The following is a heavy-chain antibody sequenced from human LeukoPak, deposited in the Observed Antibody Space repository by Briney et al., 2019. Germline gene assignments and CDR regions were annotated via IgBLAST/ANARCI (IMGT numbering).Heavy chain of an antibody. CDR1: GGSISSSSYY. CDR3: AREDYGSGISAIDY. V-gene: IGHV4-39*01. Sequence: SETLSLTCTVSGGSISSSSYYWGWIRQPPGKGLEWIGSIYYSGSTYYNPSLKSRVTISVYTSKTQFSLKLSSVTAADTAVYYCAREDYGSGISAIDYWGQGTLVTVSS. J-gene: IGHJ4*02. CDR2: IYYSGST. D-gene: IGHD3-10*01.